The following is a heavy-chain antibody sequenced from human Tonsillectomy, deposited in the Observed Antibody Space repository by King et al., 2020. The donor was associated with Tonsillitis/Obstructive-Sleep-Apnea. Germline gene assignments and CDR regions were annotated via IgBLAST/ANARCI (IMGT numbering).Heavy chain of an antibody. CDR3: ASGRMGAARLT. Sequence: VQLPQWGAGLLKPSETLSLTCAVYGGSFSGYYWSWIRQPPGKGLEWIGEINHSGSTNYNPSLKSRVTISVDTSKNQFSLKLSSVTAADTAVYYCASGRMGAARLTWGQGTLVTVSS. D-gene: IGHD6-6*01. CDR1: GGSFSGYY. J-gene: IGHJ5*02. CDR2: INHSGST. V-gene: IGHV4-34*01.